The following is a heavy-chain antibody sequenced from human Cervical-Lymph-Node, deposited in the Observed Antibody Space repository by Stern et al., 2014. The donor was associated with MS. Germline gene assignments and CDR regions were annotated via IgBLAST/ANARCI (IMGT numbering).Heavy chain of an antibody. V-gene: IGHV3-74*03. CDR2: INSDGSTP. CDR3: TKIGVGAYDS. J-gene: IGHJ4*02. Sequence: EVQLVESGGGLVQPGESLRLSCAASGFTFSRSWMHWVRQAPGKGLVWVAHINSDGSTPTYADSVKGRFTISRDNAKTTLYLQMNSLTAEDTAVYYCTKIGVGAYDSWGQGTLVTVSS. CDR1: GFTFSRSW. D-gene: IGHD1-26*01.